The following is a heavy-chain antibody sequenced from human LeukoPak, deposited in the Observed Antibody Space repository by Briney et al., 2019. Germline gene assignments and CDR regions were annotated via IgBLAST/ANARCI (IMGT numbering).Heavy chain of an antibody. Sequence: GASVEVSCKTSGYTFSSYGVGWVRQAPGQGLEWMGWISAYNGNTDYAQKFQGRITMTTDTSTSRADMELRSLRSDDTAVYYCARVHAYCGTSTTSCLDYWGQGTLVTVSS. CDR2: ISAYNGNT. D-gene: IGHD1-7*01. J-gene: IGHJ4*02. V-gene: IGHV1-18*01. CDR3: ARVHAYCGTSTTSCLDY. CDR1: GYTFSSYG.